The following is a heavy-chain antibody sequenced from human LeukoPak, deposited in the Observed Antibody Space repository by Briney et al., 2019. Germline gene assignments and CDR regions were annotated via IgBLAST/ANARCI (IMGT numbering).Heavy chain of an antibody. CDR3: ARAKYYYDSSGYCD. V-gene: IGHV3-21*04. CDR2: ISSSSSYI. J-gene: IGHJ4*02. Sequence: PGGSLRLSCAASGFTFSSSSMNWVRQAPGKGLDWFSSISSSSSYIYYADSVKGRFTISRDNAKNSLYLQMNSLRAEDTALYYCARAKYYYDSSGYCDWGQGTLVTVSS. D-gene: IGHD3-22*01. CDR1: GFTFSSSS.